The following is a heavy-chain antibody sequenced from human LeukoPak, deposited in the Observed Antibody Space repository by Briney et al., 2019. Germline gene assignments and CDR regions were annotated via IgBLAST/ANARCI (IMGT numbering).Heavy chain of an antibody. CDR3: ARFMVRGVITFDY. J-gene: IGHJ4*02. CDR1: GFTFSSYE. D-gene: IGHD3-10*01. Sequence: GGSLRLSCAASGFTFSSYEMNWVRQAPGKGLEWVSYISSSGSTIYYADSVKGRFTISRDNAKNSLYLQMNSLRAEDTAVYYCARFMVRGVITFDYWGQGTLVTVSS. V-gene: IGHV3-48*03. CDR2: ISSSGSTI.